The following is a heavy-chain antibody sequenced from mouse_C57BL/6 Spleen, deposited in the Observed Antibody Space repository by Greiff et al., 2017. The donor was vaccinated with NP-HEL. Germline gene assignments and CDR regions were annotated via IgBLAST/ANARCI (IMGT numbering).Heavy chain of an antibody. V-gene: IGHV1-62-2*01. J-gene: IGHJ2*01. CDR2: FYPGSGSI. CDR1: GYTFTEYT. Sequence: QVHVKQSGAELVKPGASVKLSCKASGYTFTEYTIHWVKQRSGQGLEWIGWFYPGSGSIKYNEKFKDKATLTADKSSSTVYMELSRLTSEDSAVYFCARHEDIYYGNYYFDYWGQGTTLTVSS. CDR3: ARHEDIYYGNYYFDY. D-gene: IGHD2-1*01.